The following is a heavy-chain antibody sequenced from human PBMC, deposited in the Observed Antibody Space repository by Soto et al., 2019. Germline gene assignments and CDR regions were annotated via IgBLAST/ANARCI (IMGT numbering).Heavy chain of an antibody. CDR3: SKVGMVRPVLGSGFDL. CDR1: AVNMRSYG. D-gene: IGHD7-27*01. CDR2: IYTRGST. V-gene: IGHV4-4*07. J-gene: IGHJ5*02. Sequence: PSATHSHLKTVAAVNMRSYGWPRILKPAGKGLECIGRIYTRGSTKYNPSLKSRVTMSVDASKNQFSLRLTSVTAADTAVYYCSKVGMVRPVLGSGFDLLVQRTLV.